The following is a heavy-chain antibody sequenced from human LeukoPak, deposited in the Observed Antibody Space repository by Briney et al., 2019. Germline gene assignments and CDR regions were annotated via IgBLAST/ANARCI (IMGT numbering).Heavy chain of an antibody. D-gene: IGHD6-6*01. V-gene: IGHV4-59*01. CDR3: ARVVAARTYYMDV. CDR1: GGSISSYY. Sequence: SETLSLTCTASGGSISSYYWSWIRQPPGKGLEWIGYIYYSGSTNYNPSLKSRVTISVDTSKNQFSLKLSSVTAADTAVYYCARVVAARTYYMDVWGKGTTVTVSS. CDR2: IYYSGST. J-gene: IGHJ6*03.